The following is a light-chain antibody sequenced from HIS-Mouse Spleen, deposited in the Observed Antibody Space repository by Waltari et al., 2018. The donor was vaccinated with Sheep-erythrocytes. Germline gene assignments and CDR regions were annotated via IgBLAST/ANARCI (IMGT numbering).Light chain of an antibody. CDR2: DVS. J-gene: IGLJ1*01. V-gene: IGLV2-11*01. CDR3: CSYAGSYNHV. CDR1: SRDVGGYNC. Sequence: QSALTQPRSVSGSPGQSVTISCTGTSRDVGGYNCVSWYQQHPGKAPKLMIYDVSKRPSGVPDRFSGSKSGNTASLTISGLQAEDEADYYCCSYAGSYNHVFATGTKVTVL.